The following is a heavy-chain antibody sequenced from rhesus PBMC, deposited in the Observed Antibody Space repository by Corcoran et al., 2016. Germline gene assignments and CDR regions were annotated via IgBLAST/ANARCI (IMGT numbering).Heavy chain of an antibody. Sequence: QVQLQESGPGLVKPSETLTLTCAVSGGSITTYYWSWIRQSPGKGLAWSGRLHGSVGATAYRPPLTSRVTISIDPSKTPLPLKLTSVTAADTAVYFCAKLISSWNNPAFDFWGQGLRVTVSS. V-gene: IGHV4-147*01. J-gene: IGHJ3*01. CDR2: LHGSVGAT. D-gene: IGHD1-20*01. CDR1: GGSITTYY. CDR3: AKLISSWNNPAFDF.